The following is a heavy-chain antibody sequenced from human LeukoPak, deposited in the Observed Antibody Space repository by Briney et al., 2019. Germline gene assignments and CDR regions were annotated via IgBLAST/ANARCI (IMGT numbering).Heavy chain of an antibody. CDR1: GYTFTSYD. CDR3: ARADGSGTPYGMDV. CDR2: MNPNSGNT. D-gene: IGHD3-10*01. Sequence: ASVTVSCTASGYTFTSYDINWVRQAPGQGLEWMGWMNPNSGNTGYAQKFQGRVTMTRNTSISTAYMELSSLRSEDTAVYYCARADGSGTPYGMDVWGQGTTVTVSS. V-gene: IGHV1-8*01. J-gene: IGHJ6*02.